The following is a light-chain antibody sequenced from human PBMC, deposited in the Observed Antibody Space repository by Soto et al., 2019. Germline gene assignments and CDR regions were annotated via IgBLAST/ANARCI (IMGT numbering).Light chain of an antibody. V-gene: IGLV1-44*01. CDR3: AAWDGSLQTWV. CDR1: NSNIGSNI. CDR2: TNN. J-gene: IGLJ3*02. Sequence: QPVLTQPPSASGTPGQRVTISCSGSNSNIGSNIVNWYQHLPGTAPKLLIYTNNQRPSGVPDRFSDSKSGTSASLAISGLQSEDEADYYCAAWDGSLQTWVFGGGTKLTVL.